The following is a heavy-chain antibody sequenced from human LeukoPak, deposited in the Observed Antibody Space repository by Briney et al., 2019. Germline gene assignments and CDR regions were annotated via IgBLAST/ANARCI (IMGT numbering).Heavy chain of an antibody. CDR2: IIPIFGTA. D-gene: IGHD2-2*01. Sequence: SVKVSCKASGGTFSSYTINWVRQAPGQGLEWMGGIIPIFGTANYAQKFQGRVTITADESTSTAYMELSSLRSEDTAVYYCARDQSNIVVVPAALAWFDPWGQGTLVTVSS. V-gene: IGHV1-69*13. CDR3: ARDQSNIVVVPAALAWFDP. CDR1: GGTFSSYT. J-gene: IGHJ5*02.